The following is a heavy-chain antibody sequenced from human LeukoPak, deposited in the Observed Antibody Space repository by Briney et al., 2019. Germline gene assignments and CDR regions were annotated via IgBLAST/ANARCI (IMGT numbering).Heavy chain of an antibody. D-gene: IGHD2-2*01. CDR3: ARHGGYCSGASCSEVWFDP. CDR2: IYYSGIT. CDR1: GDSIGSSRYY. V-gene: IGHV4-39*01. J-gene: IGHJ5*02. Sequence: PSETLSLTCTVSGDSIGSSRYYWGWIRQPPGEGLEWIGSIYYSGITYYNPSLKSRVTMSVDTSKNHCSLKLTSVAAADTAVYYCARHGGYCSGASCSEVWFDPWGQGTLVTVSS.